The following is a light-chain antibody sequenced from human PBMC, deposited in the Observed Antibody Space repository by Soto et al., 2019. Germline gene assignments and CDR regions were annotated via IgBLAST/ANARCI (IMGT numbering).Light chain of an antibody. CDR1: QTISSW. J-gene: IGKJ1*01. Sequence: DIQMTQSPSTLSGSVGDRVTITCLAIQTISSWLAXXRQKPGKAPKLLIYAASSLQSGVPSSFSGSGSGTDFTLTISSLQPEDFATYYCKQSYSTPWTFGQGTKV. CDR2: AAS. V-gene: IGKV1-39*01. CDR3: KQSYSTPWT.